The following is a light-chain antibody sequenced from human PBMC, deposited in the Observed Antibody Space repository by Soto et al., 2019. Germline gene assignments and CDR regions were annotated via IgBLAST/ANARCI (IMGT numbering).Light chain of an antibody. CDR1: QSVSTTY. V-gene: IGKV3-20*01. J-gene: IGKJ4*01. CDR3: QQYGSSPVT. Sequence: IVLTQSPGTLSLSPGERATLSCRATQSVSTTYLAWYQQKPGQAPRLLIYAGSTRATAIPDRFSGSGSGTDLTITISRLEPEDFEVYYCQQYGSSPVTFGGGTKVDIK. CDR2: AGS.